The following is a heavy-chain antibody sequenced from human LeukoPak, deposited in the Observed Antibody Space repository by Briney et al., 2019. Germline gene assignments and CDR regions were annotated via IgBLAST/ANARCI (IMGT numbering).Heavy chain of an antibody. CDR2: INHSGST. CDR3: ARGRVAIFGVVIRAFDI. V-gene: IGHV4-34*01. CDR1: GGSFSGYY. D-gene: IGHD3-3*01. Sequence: SETLSLTCAVCGGSFSGYYWSWIRQPPGKGLEWIGEINHSGSTNYNPSLKSRVTISVDTSKNQFSLKLSSVTAADTAVYYCARGRVAIFGVVIRAFDIWGQGTMVTVSS. J-gene: IGHJ3*02.